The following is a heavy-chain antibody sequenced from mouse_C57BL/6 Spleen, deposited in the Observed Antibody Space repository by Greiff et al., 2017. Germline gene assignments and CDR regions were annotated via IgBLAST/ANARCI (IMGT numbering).Heavy chain of an antibody. CDR2: IWGVGST. CDR1: GFSLTSYG. J-gene: IGHJ3*01. D-gene: IGHD1-1*01. Sequence: VQLQQSGPGLVAPSQSLSITCTVSGFSLTSYGVDWVRQSPGKGLEWLGVIWGVGSTNYNSALKSRLSISKDNSKSQVFLKMNSLQTDDTAMYYCASGGSTGGFAYWGQGALVTVSA. V-gene: IGHV2-6*01. CDR3: ASGGSTGGFAY.